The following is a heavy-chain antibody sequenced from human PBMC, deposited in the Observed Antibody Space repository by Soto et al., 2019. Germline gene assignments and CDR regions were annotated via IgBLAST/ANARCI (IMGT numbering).Heavy chain of an antibody. CDR3: STGGSMHASDY. CDR2: VKSKTDGGTT. J-gene: IGHJ4*02. Sequence: LRLSCAASSFTLSNAWMTWVRQAPGKGLEWVGRVKSKTDGGTTEYAAPVKGRFTISRDDSKNTLHLQMDSLKTEDTAVYYCSTGGSMHASDYGGQGTLVPV. V-gene: IGHV3-15*01. CDR1: SFTLSNAW. D-gene: IGHD3-16*01.